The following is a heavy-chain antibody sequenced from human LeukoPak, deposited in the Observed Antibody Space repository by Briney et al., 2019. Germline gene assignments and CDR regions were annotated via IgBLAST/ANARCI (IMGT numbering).Heavy chain of an antibody. CDR2: ISYTGST. CDR1: GGSISGYY. Sequence: SETLSLTCTVSGGSISGYYWTWIRQSPGKGLDWIGYISYTGSTNYNASLKSRVTMSVDTSKNQFSLNLSSVTAADTAVYYCARDTARGYFDYWGRGMLVIVSS. D-gene: IGHD2-21*02. CDR3: ARDTARGYFDY. J-gene: IGHJ4*02. V-gene: IGHV4-59*01.